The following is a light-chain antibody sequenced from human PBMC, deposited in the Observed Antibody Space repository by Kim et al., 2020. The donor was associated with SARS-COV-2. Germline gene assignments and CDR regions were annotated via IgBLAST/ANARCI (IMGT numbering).Light chain of an antibody. CDR2: DNN. J-gene: IGLJ3*02. CDR1: SSNIGADYD. Sequence: SVLTQPPSVSAAPGQRVTISCTGSSSNIGADYDVHWYQQLPGTAPKLLIYDNNKRPSGVPDRFSGSKSGTSASLGITGLQAEDEADYYCRSYDSSLSGWVFGGGTQLTVL. V-gene: IGLV1-40*01. CDR3: RSYDSSLSGWV.